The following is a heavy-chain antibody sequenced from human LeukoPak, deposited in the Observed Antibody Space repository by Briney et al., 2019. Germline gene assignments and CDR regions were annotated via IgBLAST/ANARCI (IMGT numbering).Heavy chain of an antibody. CDR3: AELGITMIGGV. D-gene: IGHD3-10*02. Sequence: GGSLRLSCTASGFTFSNYAMSWVRQAPGRGLDWVSGITGTGGSTYYADSVKGRFSITRDNAKTSLYLQMNRLRAEDTAVYYCAELGITMIGGVWGKGTTVTISS. V-gene: IGHV3-23*01. CDR1: GFTFSNYA. CDR2: ITGTGGST. J-gene: IGHJ6*04.